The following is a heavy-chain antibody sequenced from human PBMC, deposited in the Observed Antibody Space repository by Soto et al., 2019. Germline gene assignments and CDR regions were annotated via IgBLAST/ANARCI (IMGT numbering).Heavy chain of an antibody. D-gene: IGHD2-2*01. J-gene: IGHJ2*01. CDR2: ISGGGDVA. V-gene: IGHV3-23*01. CDR3: ARKILGSTSRPNYWYFDL. CDR1: GFTFINYA. Sequence: GGSLRLSCAGSGFTFINYAMNWVRQAPGKGLEWVSSISGGGDVAFFPDSVRGRFTISRDNSQNTVTLQMNSLGVDDTAVYYCARKILGSTSRPNYWYFDLWGRGTLVTVSS.